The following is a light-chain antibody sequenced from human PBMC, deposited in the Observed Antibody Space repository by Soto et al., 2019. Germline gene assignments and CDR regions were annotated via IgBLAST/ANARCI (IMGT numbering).Light chain of an antibody. CDR3: QHYNSYLWT. V-gene: IGKV1-5*01. Sequence: DIQMTQSPSTLSASVGDRVTITCRASQNINSWLAWYQQKPGKAPKFLIYDASSLESGVPSRFSGSGSGTEFTLTISSLQPDDFANYYCQHYNSYLWTFGQGTKVEIK. CDR1: QNINSW. CDR2: DAS. J-gene: IGKJ1*01.